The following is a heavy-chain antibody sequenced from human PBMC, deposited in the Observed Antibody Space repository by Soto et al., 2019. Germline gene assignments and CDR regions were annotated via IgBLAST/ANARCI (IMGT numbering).Heavy chain of an antibody. CDR2: INSDGSRT. Sequence: EVQLVESGGGLVQPGGSLRLSCAASGFTFSDYWMHWVRQAPGKGLVWVSRINSDGSRTNYADSEKGRFTISRDNAKNTLYLQMNSLGAEDTAVYYCARGPRLGYCISTSCYIYGMDVWGQGTTVTVSS. V-gene: IGHV3-74*01. D-gene: IGHD2-2*01. CDR1: GFTFSDYW. CDR3: ARGPRLGYCISTSCYIYGMDV. J-gene: IGHJ6*02.